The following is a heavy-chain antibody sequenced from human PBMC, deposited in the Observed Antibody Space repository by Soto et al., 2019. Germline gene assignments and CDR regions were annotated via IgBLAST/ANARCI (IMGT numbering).Heavy chain of an antibody. CDR3: AKDQEWFPDY. CDR2: ISGSGGST. V-gene: IGHV3-23*01. J-gene: IGHJ4*02. D-gene: IGHD3-3*01. CDR1: VFTFNSYA. Sequence: PGWSLRLSCASSVFTFNSYAMSWVRQAPGKGLEWVSAISGSGGSTYYADSVKGRFTISRGNSKNTLYLQMNSLRAEDTAVYYCAKDQEWFPDYWGQGPLVTVSS.